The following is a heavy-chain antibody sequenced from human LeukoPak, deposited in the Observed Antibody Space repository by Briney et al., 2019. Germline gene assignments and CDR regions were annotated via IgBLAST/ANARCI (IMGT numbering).Heavy chain of an antibody. CDR1: GFTFSSYG. V-gene: IGHV3-30*18. Sequence: PGRSLRLSCAASGFTFSSYGMHWVRQAPGKGLEWVAVISYDGSNKYYADSVKGRFTISRDNSKNTLYLQMNSLRAEDTAVYYCAKVYYDSSGADYWGQGTLVTVSS. CDR2: ISYDGSNK. D-gene: IGHD3-22*01. J-gene: IGHJ4*02. CDR3: AKVYYDSSGADY.